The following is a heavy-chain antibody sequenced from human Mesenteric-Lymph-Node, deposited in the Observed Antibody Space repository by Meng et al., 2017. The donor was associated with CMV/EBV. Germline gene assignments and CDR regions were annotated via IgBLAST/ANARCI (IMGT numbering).Heavy chain of an antibody. CDR1: GYTFTNYD. V-gene: IGHV1-69*05. D-gene: IGHD3-3*01. J-gene: IGHJ6*02. Sequence: SVKVSCKASGYTFTNYDINWVRQAPGQGLEWMGGIIPIFGTANYAQKFQGRVTITTDESTSTAYMELSSLRSEDTAVYYCARDLLRTSGYYKGHYYYGMDVWGQGTTVTVSS. CDR3: ARDLLRTSGYYKGHYYYGMDV. CDR2: IIPIFGTA.